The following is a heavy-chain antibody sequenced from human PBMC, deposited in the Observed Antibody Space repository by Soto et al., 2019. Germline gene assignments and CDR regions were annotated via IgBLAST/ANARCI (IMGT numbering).Heavy chain of an antibody. Sequence: PAGSLRHTCATSAFALSSNSMTCFRHSSGKGLECVSSITSGGTYTDFAESVKGRFTISRDNAKNSLYLQMNSLRAEDTAVYYCARSEHGSGSYYAFDYWCQVNLVTVPS. CDR1: AFALSSNS. D-gene: IGHD3-10*01. CDR3: ARSEHGSGSYYAFDY. CDR2: ITSGGTYT. J-gene: IGHJ4*02. V-gene: IGHV3-21*01.